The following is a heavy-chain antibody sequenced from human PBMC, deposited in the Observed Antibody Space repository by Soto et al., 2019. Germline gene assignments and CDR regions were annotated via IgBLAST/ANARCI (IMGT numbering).Heavy chain of an antibody. V-gene: IGHV4-30-4*01. D-gene: IGHD4-17*01. CDR3: ARATVVTKRWKPFDY. J-gene: IGHJ4*02. CDR1: GGSISSGDYY. Sequence: PSETLSLTCTVSGGSISSGDYYWSWIRQPPGKGLEWIGYIYYSGSTYYNPSLKSRVTISVDTSKNQFSLKLSSVTAADTAVYYRARATVVTKRWKPFDYWGQGTLVTVS. CDR2: IYYSGST.